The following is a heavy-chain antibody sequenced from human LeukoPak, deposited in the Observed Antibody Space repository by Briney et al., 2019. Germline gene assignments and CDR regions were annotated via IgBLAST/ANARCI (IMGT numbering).Heavy chain of an antibody. CDR2: IRYDGSNK. J-gene: IGHJ6*03. D-gene: IGHD5-12*01. Sequence: GGSLRLSCAASGFTFSSYGMHWVRQAPGKGLEWVAFIRYDGSNKYYADSVKGRFTISRDNSENTLYLQMKSLRAEDTAVYYCAKGGGYEAQYYYYYLDVWGKGTTVTISS. V-gene: IGHV3-30*02. CDR1: GFTFSSYG. CDR3: AKGGGYEAQYYYYYLDV.